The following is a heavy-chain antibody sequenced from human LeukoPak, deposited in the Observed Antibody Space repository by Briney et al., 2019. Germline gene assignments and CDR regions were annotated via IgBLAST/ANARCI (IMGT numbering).Heavy chain of an antibody. CDR1: GGSISNIT. D-gene: IGHD3-10*01. J-gene: IGHJ5*02. CDR3: ARVLLGSWDWFDP. CDR2: ISGSGGST. V-gene: IGHV3-23*01. Sequence: PSETLSLTCAVSGGSISNITNSNWWSWVRQPPGKGLEWVSAISGSGGSTYYADSVKGRFTISRDNAKNTLYLQMNSLRAEDTAVYYCARVLLGSWDWFDPWGQGTLVTVSS.